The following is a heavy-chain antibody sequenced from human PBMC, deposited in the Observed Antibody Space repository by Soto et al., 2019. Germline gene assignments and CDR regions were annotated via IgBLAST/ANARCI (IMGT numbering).Heavy chain of an antibody. D-gene: IGHD1-26*01. V-gene: IGHV1-24*01. CDR2: FDPEDGET. Sequence: ASVKVSCKVSGYTLTELSMHWVRQAPGKGLEWIGGFDPEDGETIYAQKFQGRVTMTEDTSTDTAYMGLSSLRSEDTAVYYCASGIVGATLNWFDPWGQGTLVTVSS. CDR1: GYTLTELS. J-gene: IGHJ5*02. CDR3: ASGIVGATLNWFDP.